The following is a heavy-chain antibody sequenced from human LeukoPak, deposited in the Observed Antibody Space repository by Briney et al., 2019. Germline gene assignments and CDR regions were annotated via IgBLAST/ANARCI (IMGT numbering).Heavy chain of an antibody. CDR2: ISWNSGSI. D-gene: IGHD3-22*01. Sequence: PGGSLRVSCAASGFTFDDYAMHWVRQAPGKGLEWVSGISWNSGSIGYADSVKGRFTISRDNAKNSLYLQMNSLRAEDMALYYCAKAGSSGYYFDAFDIWGQGTMVTVSS. CDR3: AKAGSSGYYFDAFDI. J-gene: IGHJ3*02. V-gene: IGHV3-9*03. CDR1: GFTFDDYA.